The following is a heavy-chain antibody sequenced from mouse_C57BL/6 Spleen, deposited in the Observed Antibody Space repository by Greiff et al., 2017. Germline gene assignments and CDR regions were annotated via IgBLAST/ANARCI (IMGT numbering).Heavy chain of an antibody. CDR2: INPSTGYT. D-gene: IGHD4-1*01. V-gene: IGHV1-4*01. J-gene: IGHJ3*01. Sequence: QVQLKESGAELARPGASVKMSCKASGYTFTSYTMHWVKQRPGQGLEWIGYINPSTGYTKYNQKFKDKATLTADKSSSTAYMQLSSLTSEDSAVYYCARWELGFAYWGQGTPVTVSA. CDR1: GYTFTSYT. CDR3: ARWELGFAY.